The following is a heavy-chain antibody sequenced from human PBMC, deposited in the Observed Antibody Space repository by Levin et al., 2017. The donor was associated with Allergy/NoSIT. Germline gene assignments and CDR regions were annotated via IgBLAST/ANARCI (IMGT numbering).Heavy chain of an antibody. D-gene: IGHD1-1*01. Sequence: GESLKISCAASGFTVSSNYMSWVRQAPGKGLGWVSLYYGDGRTAYGDSVKGRFTISRDISRNTLDLQMNSLRAEDTALYYCARLSGTVWSPFDLWGQGTLVTVSS. V-gene: IGHV3-53*01. J-gene: IGHJ4*02. CDR3: ARLSGTVWSPFDL. CDR1: GFTVSSNY. CDR2: YYGDGRT.